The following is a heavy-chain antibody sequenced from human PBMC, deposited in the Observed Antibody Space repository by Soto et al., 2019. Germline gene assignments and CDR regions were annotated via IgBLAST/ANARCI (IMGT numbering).Heavy chain of an antibody. CDR3: ARDSPRWCYNWFDP. Sequence: SVKVSCKASGRPFSSYAISWVRQAPGQGLEWLGGIMPIFGTANYAQKFQGRVTITADVSTSTAYMELSSLRSDDTAVYYCARDSPRWCYNWFDPWGQGTLVTVSS. CDR1: GRPFSSYA. J-gene: IGHJ5*02. V-gene: IGHV1-69*13. CDR2: IMPIFGTA. D-gene: IGHD2-8*01.